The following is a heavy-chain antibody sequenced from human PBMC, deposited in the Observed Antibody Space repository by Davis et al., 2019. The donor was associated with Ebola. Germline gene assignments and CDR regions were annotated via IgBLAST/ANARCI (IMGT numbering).Heavy chain of an antibody. CDR1: GYTFSNYG. V-gene: IGHV1-18*01. Sequence: AASVKVSCKASGYTFSNYGLIWVRQAPGQGLEWMGWINPYRGNTNYAQKLQGRVTMTTDTSTSTAYMELRSLRSDDTAVYYCARDITMVQGPSLFDYWGQGTLVTVSS. CDR3: ARDITMVQGPSLFDY. CDR2: INPYRGNT. D-gene: IGHD3-10*01. J-gene: IGHJ4*02.